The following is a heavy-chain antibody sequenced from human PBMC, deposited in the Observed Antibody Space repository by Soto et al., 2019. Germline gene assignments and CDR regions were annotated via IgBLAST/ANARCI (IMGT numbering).Heavy chain of an antibody. J-gene: IGHJ4*02. Sequence: GGSLRLSCAASGFTFSSYGMHWVRQAPGKGLEWVAVISYDGSNKYYADSVKGRFTISRDNSKNTLYLQMNSLRAGDTAVYYCAKELFRRGIAARPRGFDYWGQGTLVTVSS. D-gene: IGHD6-6*01. CDR2: ISYDGSNK. V-gene: IGHV3-30*18. CDR1: GFTFSSYG. CDR3: AKELFRRGIAARPRGFDY.